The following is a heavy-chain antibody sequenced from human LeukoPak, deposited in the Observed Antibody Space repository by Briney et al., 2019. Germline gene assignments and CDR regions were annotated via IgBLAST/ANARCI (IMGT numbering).Heavy chain of an antibody. J-gene: IGHJ4*02. CDR3: ARVVIRFFDY. CDR1: GGSISSSSYY. Sequence: SETLSLTCTVSGGSISSSSYYWGWIRQPPGKGLEWIGSIYYSGSTYYNPSLKGRVTISVDTSKNQFSLKLSSVTAADTAVYYCARVVIRFFDYWGQGTLVTVSS. V-gene: IGHV4-39*07. D-gene: IGHD3-22*01. CDR2: IYYSGST.